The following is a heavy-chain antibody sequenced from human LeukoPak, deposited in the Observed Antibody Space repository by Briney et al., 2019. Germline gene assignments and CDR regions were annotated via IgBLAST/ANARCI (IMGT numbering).Heavy chain of an antibody. Sequence: GGSLRLSCAASGFTFNSYAMSWVRQAPGKGLEWVSIISGSGGSTYYADSVKGRFTISRDNSKNTLYLQMNSLRAEDTAVYYCAKDEQTIFGVVDAEGTHWGQGTLVTVSS. CDR2: ISGSGGST. J-gene: IGHJ4*02. CDR3: AKDEQTIFGVVDAEGTH. D-gene: IGHD3-3*01. V-gene: IGHV3-23*01. CDR1: GFTFNSYA.